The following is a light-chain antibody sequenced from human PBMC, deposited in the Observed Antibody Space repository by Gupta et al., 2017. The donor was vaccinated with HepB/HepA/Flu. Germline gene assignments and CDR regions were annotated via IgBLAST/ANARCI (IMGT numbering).Light chain of an antibody. V-gene: IGKV3-20*01. CDR3: QQYGSSPRT. CDR2: GVS. J-gene: IGKJ1*01. CDR1: QNVNSNF. Sequence: IVLTQSPGTLSLSPGERATLSCRASQNVNSNFLSWYQQKPGQAPRLLIYGVSSRATGIPERCSGSGSGTDVTLTISGLEPEDVAVYYCQQYGSSPRTFGQGTKVEIK.